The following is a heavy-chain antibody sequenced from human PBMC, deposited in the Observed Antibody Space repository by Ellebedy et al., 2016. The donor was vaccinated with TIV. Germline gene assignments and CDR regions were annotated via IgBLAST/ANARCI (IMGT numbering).Heavy chain of an antibody. Sequence: GESLKISXAASGFTVSSNYMSWVRQAPGKGLEWVSVIYSGGSTYYADSVKGRFTISRDNSKNTLYLQMNSLRAEDTAVYYCASQPKGTYYYDSSGYYYFDYWGQGTLVTVSS. V-gene: IGHV3-53*01. CDR2: IYSGGST. D-gene: IGHD3-22*01. J-gene: IGHJ4*02. CDR1: GFTVSSNY. CDR3: ASQPKGTYYYDSSGYYYFDY.